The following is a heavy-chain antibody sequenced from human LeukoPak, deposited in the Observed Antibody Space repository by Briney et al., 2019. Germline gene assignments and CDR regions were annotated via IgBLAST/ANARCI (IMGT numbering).Heavy chain of an antibody. CDR2: IYPGDSRT. V-gene: IGHV5-51*01. CDR1: GYSFTNYW. D-gene: IGHD6-13*01. J-gene: IGHJ5*02. Sequence: ESLKISCQGFGYSFTNYWIGWVRQMPGKGLEWMGVIYPGDSRTRYNPSFQGQVTISADKSISTAYLQWSSLKASDTAVYYCACRDFSSTWSGPWGQGTLVTVSS. CDR3: ACRDFSSTWSGP.